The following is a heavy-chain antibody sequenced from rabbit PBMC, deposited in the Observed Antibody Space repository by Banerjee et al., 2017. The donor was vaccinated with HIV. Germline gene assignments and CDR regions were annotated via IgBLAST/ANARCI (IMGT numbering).Heavy chain of an antibody. CDR2: IAGGSSGST. V-gene: IGHV1S40*01. CDR3: ARDSAYSYAYAT. CDR1: GFSFSSGYY. D-gene: IGHD7-1*01. J-gene: IGHJ2*01. Sequence: QSLEESGGDLVKPGASLTLTCTASGFSFSSGYYMCWVRQAPGKGLEWIACIAGGSSGSTYYASWAKGRFTISKTSSTTVTLQMTSLTAADTATYFCARDSAYSYAYATWGQGTLVTVS.